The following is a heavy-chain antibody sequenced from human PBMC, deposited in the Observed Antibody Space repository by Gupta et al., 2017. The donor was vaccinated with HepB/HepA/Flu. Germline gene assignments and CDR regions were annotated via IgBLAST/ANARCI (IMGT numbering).Heavy chain of an antibody. CDR3: AIDRDWAFDY. V-gene: IGHV3-48*02. J-gene: IGHJ4*02. CDR2: ITSSSSSI. D-gene: IGHD3-9*01. CDR1: GFTFSTYS. Sequence: EVQLVESGGGLVQPGGSLRLSCAASGFTFSTYSMNWVRQAPGKGLEWISYITSSSSSIQDADSVKGRFTISRDNAKNSLYLQMNSLRDEDTAVYYFAIDRDWAFDYWCLGTLVTVSS.